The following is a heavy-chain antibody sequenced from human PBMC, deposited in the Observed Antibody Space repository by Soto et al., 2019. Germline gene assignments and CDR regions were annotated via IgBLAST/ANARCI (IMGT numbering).Heavy chain of an antibody. CDR3: ARVFSHRYYYDSSGYSNWFDP. CDR1: GGSISSYY. Sequence: SETLSLTCTVSGGSISSYYWSWIRQPAGKGLEWIGRIYTSGSTNYNPSLKSRVTMSVDTSKNQFSLKLSSVTAADTAVYYCARVFSHRYYYDSSGYSNWFDPWGQGTLVT. CDR2: IYTSGST. V-gene: IGHV4-4*07. J-gene: IGHJ5*02. D-gene: IGHD3-22*01.